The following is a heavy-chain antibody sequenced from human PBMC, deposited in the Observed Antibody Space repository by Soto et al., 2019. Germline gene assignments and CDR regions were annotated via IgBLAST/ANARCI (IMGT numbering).Heavy chain of an antibody. Sequence: GGSLRLSCAASGFTFGGYWVHWVRQAPGKGLVWVSRINSDGSSTSYADSVKGRFTISRDNAKNTLYLQMNSLRAEDTAVYYCASLGTQHDYWGQGTLVTVSS. CDR3: ASLGTQHDY. V-gene: IGHV3-74*01. CDR1: GFTFGGYW. D-gene: IGHD1-7*01. CDR2: INSDGSST. J-gene: IGHJ4*02.